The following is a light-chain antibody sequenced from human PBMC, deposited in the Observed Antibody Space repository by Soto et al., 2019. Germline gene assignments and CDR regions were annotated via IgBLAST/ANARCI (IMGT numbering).Light chain of an antibody. CDR3: QSYGSSLSGVV. Sequence: QSVLTQPPSVSGAPGQRVTISCTGSSSNIGAGYDVHWYQQLPGTAPKLLIYGNSNRPSGVPDRFSGSKSGTSASLAITGRQAEDVADYYCQSYGSSLSGVVFGGGTKLTVL. CDR2: GNS. J-gene: IGLJ2*01. V-gene: IGLV1-40*01. CDR1: SSNIGAGYD.